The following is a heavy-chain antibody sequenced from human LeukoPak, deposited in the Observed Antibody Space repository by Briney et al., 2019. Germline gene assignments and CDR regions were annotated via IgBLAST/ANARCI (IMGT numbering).Heavy chain of an antibody. Sequence: ASVQVSCTASGYTFTSYDINWVRQATGQGLEWMGWMNPNSGNTGYAQKFQGRVTMTRNTSISTAYMELSSLRSEDTAVYYCARVKRGIQLWFHYYYGMDVWGQGTTVTVSS. CDR2: MNPNSGNT. CDR3: ARVKRGIQLWFHYYYGMDV. CDR1: GYTFTSYD. J-gene: IGHJ6*02. V-gene: IGHV1-8*01. D-gene: IGHD5-18*01.